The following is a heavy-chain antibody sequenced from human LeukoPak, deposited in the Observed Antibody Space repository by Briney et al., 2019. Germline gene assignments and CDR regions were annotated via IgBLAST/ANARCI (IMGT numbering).Heavy chain of an antibody. J-gene: IGHJ4*02. CDR3: ARVGYYGSGSYRGLLQPSFFDY. CDR1: GFTFSSYG. Sequence: PGGSLRLSCAASGFTFSSYGMHWVRQAPGKGLEWVAVISYDGSNKYYADSVKGRFTISRDNAKNSLYLQMNSLRAEDTAVYYCARVGYYGSGSYRGLLQPSFFDYWGQGTLVTVSS. D-gene: IGHD3-10*01. V-gene: IGHV3-30*03. CDR2: ISYDGSNK.